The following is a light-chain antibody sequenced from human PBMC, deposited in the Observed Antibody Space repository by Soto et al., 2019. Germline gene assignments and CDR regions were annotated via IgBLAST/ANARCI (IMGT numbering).Light chain of an antibody. V-gene: IGKV3D-15*01. Sequence: EIVMTQSPATLSVSPGERHTLYCMASQSVDTNLAWYQQKPGQAPRLLIYGASTRATDTPARFSGSGSGTEFTLTISSLQSADFAVYYCQQYNDWILTFGQGTKVDIK. CDR1: QSVDTN. J-gene: IGKJ1*01. CDR3: QQYNDWILT. CDR2: GAS.